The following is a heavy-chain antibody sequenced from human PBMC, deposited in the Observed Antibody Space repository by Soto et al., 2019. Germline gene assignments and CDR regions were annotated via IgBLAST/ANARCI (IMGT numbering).Heavy chain of an antibody. CDR1: GFSFSTYN. V-gene: IGHV3-48*02. CDR2: ISTTSFTI. Sequence: PGGSLRLSCAASGFSFSTYNMDWVRQAPGKGPEWIAYISTTSFTIYYADSEKGRFTISGDNDRNSLYLEMNSLRDEDTAVYYCARDRCYDGTCYSASDSWGQGTLVTVS. D-gene: IGHD2-15*01. CDR3: ARDRCYDGTCYSASDS. J-gene: IGHJ5*01.